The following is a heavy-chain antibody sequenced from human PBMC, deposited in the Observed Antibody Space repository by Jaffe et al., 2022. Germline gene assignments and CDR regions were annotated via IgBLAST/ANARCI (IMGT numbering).Heavy chain of an antibody. CDR2: ISSSSSTI. CDR1: GFTFSSYS. V-gene: IGHV3-48*01. CDR3: ARDQYSSSWYLGAFDI. J-gene: IGHJ3*02. D-gene: IGHD6-13*01. Sequence: EVQLVESGGGLVQPGGSLRLSCAASGFTFSSYSMNWVRQAPGKGLEWVSYISSSSSTIYYADSVKGRFTISRDNAKNSLYLQMNSLRAEDTAVYYCARDQYSSSWYLGAFDIWGQGTMVTVSS.